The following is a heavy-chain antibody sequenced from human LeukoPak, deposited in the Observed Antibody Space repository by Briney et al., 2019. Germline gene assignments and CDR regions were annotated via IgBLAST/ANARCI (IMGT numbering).Heavy chain of an antibody. CDR1: GFTFSRYG. CDR3: ATGAYFEY. Sequence: GGSPRLSCAASGFTFSRYGMTWVRQAPGKGLEWVSTISDTGASTYYADSVKDRFTISRDNSKNTLYLQMSGLRAEDTAIYYCATGAYFEYWGQGALVTVSS. CDR2: ISDTGAST. J-gene: IGHJ4*02. V-gene: IGHV3-23*01.